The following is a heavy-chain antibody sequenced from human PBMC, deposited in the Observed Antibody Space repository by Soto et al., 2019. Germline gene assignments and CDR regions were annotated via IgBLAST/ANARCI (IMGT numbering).Heavy chain of an antibody. Sequence: ASVKVSCKASGYTFTPYGINWVRQAPGQGLEWMGWISAYNGNTNYAQKLQGRVTMTTDTSTSTAYMELRSLRSDDTAVYYCARVWVGTTFAYYYGMDVWGQGTTVTVSS. CDR3: ARVWVGTTFAYYYGMDV. V-gene: IGHV1-18*01. D-gene: IGHD1-1*01. CDR2: ISAYNGNT. CDR1: GYTFTPYG. J-gene: IGHJ6*02.